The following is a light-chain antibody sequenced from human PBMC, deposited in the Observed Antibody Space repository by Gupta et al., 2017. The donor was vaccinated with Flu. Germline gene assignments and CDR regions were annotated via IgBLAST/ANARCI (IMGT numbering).Light chain of an antibody. CDR1: SDDVAGYNY. J-gene: IGLJ3*02. CDR3: CSYAGTYSWV. V-gene: IGLV2-11*01. CDR2: DVN. Sequence: SDLTQPRPVSGSPGQSVILPWPGTSDDVAGYNYVSWYQQHPGKAPTLIIYDVNKRPSGVPDRFSGSRSGNTASLTISGLQAEDDAEYYCCSYAGTYSWVFGGGTKLTVL.